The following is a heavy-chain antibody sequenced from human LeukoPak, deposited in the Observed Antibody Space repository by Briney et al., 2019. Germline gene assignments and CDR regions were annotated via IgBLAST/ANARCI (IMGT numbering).Heavy chain of an antibody. Sequence: GESLKISCKGSGYSFTSYWIGWERQMPGKGLEWMGIIYPGDSDTRYSPSFKGQVTISADKSISTAYLQWSSLKASDTAMYYCARGLELPYNWFDPWGQGTLVTVSS. J-gene: IGHJ5*02. V-gene: IGHV5-51*01. CDR2: IYPGDSDT. D-gene: IGHD1-7*01. CDR3: ARGLELPYNWFDP. CDR1: GYSFTSYW.